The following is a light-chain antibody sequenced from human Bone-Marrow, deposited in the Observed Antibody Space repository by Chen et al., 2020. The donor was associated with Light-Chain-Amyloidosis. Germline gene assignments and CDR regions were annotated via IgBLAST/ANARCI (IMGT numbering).Light chain of an antibody. CDR2: GSS. V-gene: IGKV3-20*01. CDR1: QTISSNY. CDR3: QQYGTSPLT. J-gene: IGKJ4*01. Sequence: EIVLTQSPVTLSLSPGEGANLSCRASQTISSNYLTWYQHKFGQAPRLLIYGSSSRATCIPDRFTGSGSGTDFTLTINRLEPEDFAMYYCQQYGTSPLTFGGGTKVEI.